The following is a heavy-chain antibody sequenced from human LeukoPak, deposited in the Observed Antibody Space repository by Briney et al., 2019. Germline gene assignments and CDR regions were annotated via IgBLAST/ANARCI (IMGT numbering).Heavy chain of an antibody. CDR1: GHSISSGYY. Sequence: PSETLSLTCAVSGHSISSGYYWGWIRQPPGKGLEGIGSIYQSGSTYYNPSLKSRVTISVDTSKNQFSLKLSSVTAADTAVYYCARAYIVVVPAATGVADYWGQGTLVTVSS. D-gene: IGHD2-2*01. V-gene: IGHV4-38-2*01. CDR2: IYQSGST. J-gene: IGHJ4*02. CDR3: ARAYIVVVPAATGVADY.